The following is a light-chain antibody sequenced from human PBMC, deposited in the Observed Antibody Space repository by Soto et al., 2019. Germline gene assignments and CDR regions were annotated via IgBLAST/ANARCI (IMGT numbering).Light chain of an antibody. CDR2: DAS. Sequence: EIVLTQSPPTLSLSPGEEATLSCRASQSVSSSLAWYQQKPGQAPRLLIYDASTRATGIPARFSGSGSGTEFTLTISSLESEDFAVYYCQQYSNWPPLTFGGGTKVDIK. J-gene: IGKJ4*01. CDR3: QQYSNWPPLT. CDR1: QSVSSS. V-gene: IGKV3-15*01.